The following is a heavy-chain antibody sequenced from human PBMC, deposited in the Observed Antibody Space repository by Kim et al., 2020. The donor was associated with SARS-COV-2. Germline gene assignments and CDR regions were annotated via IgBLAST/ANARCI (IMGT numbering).Heavy chain of an antibody. Sequence: SQTLSLTCAISGDSVSSNSAAWNWIRQSPSRGLEWLGRTYYRSKWYNDYAVSVKSRITINPDTSKNQFSLQLNSVTPEDTAVYYCARDFSLTLLRFLEWSQNWYFDLWGRGTLVTVSS. D-gene: IGHD3-3*01. CDR2: TYYRSKWYN. J-gene: IGHJ2*01. CDR1: GDSVSSNSAA. V-gene: IGHV6-1*01. CDR3: ARDFSLTLLRFLEWSQNWYFDL.